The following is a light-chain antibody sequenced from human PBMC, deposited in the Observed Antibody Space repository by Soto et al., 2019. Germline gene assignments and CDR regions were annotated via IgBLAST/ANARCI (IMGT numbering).Light chain of an antibody. Sequence: EIVLTQSPDTLSLSPGERATLPCRASQSVSSNYLAWHQQKPGQAPRLLIYNASNRATGIPDRFSGSGSGTDFTLTISRLEPEDFAVYYCQQYVTTPLTFGGGTKVEIK. CDR2: NAS. V-gene: IGKV3-20*01. J-gene: IGKJ4*01. CDR1: QSVSSNY. CDR3: QQYVTTPLT.